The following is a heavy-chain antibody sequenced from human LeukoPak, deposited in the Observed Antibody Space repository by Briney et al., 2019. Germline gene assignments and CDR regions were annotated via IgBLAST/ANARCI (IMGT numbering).Heavy chain of an antibody. CDR1: GFTFSSYW. D-gene: IGHD3-10*01. CDR3: ARESGSYYYDAFDI. J-gene: IGHJ3*02. Sequence: PGGSLRLSCAASGFTFSSYWMSWVRQAPGKGLEWVANIKQDGSEKYYVDSVKGRFTISGDNAKNSLYLQMNSLRAEDTAVYYCARESGSYYYDAFDIWGQGTMVTVSS. CDR2: IKQDGSEK. V-gene: IGHV3-7*01.